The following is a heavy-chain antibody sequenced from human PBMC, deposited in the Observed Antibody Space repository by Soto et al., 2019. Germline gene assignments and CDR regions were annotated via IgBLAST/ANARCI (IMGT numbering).Heavy chain of an antibody. CDR1: AYTFTRYG. J-gene: IGHJ6*02. Sequence: QGHLVQSGAEVKKPGASVKVSCKTSAYTFTRYGISWVRQAPGHGLEGMGWISGYNGDTNYAQNLQDRVTMTIDTSTTTAYMELRSLTSDDTAVYYCAKNGQPPYYYYGLDVGGQGTTVTVSS. CDR3: AKNGQPPYYYYGLDV. CDR2: ISGYNGDT. V-gene: IGHV1-18*01. D-gene: IGHD2-8*01.